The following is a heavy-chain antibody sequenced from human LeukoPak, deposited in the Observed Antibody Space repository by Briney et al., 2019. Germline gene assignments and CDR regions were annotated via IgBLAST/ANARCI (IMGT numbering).Heavy chain of an antibody. V-gene: IGHV4-4*07. CDR1: GGSISSYY. Sequence: PSETLSLTCTVSGGSISSYYWSWIRQPAGKGLEWIGRIYTSGSTNYNPSLKSRVTMSVDTSKNQFSLKLSSVTAADTAVYYCARENSPTREGAVGDAFDIWGQGTMVTVSS. CDR2: IYTSGST. CDR3: ARENSPTREGAVGDAFDI. D-gene: IGHD5-24*01. J-gene: IGHJ3*02.